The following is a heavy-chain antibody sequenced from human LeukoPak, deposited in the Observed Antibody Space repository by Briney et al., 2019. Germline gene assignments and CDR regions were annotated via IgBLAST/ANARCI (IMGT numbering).Heavy chain of an antibody. V-gene: IGHV3-48*03. D-gene: IGHD2/OR15-2a*01. CDR2: ISSSGDTT. J-gene: IGHJ3*02. Sequence: GGSLRPSCAASGFTFRSYALNWVRQAPGRGLVWVSYISSSGDTTYYADSVKGRFTISRDNAKNSLFLQMNSLRAEDTALYYCARDPEYEYAFDIWGQGTMVTVSS. CDR3: ARDPEYEYAFDI. CDR1: GFTFRSYA.